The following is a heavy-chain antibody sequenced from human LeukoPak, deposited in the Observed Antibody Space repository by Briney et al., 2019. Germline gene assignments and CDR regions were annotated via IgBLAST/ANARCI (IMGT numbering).Heavy chain of an antibody. J-gene: IGHJ3*02. CDR3: ARDVFPYYGLLPGPNEAFDI. D-gene: IGHD3-9*01. CDR2: IFHTGST. Sequence: PSETLSLTCTVSGDSISSNYWWTWVRPPPGKGLEWIGEIFHTGSTNYNPSLKSRVTISVDKSTDLFSLNLTSVSAADTAVYYCARDVFPYYGLLPGPNEAFDIWGQGTRVTVSS. V-gene: IGHV4-4*02. CDR1: GDSISSNYW.